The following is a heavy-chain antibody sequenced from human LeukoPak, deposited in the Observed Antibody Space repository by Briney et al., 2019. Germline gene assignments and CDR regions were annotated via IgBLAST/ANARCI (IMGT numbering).Heavy chain of an antibody. CDR3: AGGAVSRTDAFDI. CDR1: GGSISSYY. CDR2: IYYSGST. V-gene: IGHV4-59*01. D-gene: IGHD3-16*01. Sequence: SETLSLTCTVSGGSISSYYWSWIRQPPGKGLEWIGYIYYSGSTNYNPSLKSRVTISVDTSKNQFSLKLSSVTAADTAVYYCAGGAVSRTDAFDIWGQGTMVTVSS. J-gene: IGHJ3*02.